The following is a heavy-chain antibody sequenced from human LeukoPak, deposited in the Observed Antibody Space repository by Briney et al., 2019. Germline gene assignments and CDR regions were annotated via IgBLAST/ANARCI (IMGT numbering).Heavy chain of an antibody. CDR1: GFTFDDYA. Sequence: GRSLRLSCAASGFTFDDYAMHWVRQAPGKGLEWVSGISWNSGSIGYADSVKGRFTISRDNAKNSLYLQMNSLRAEDTALYYCAKDIGDGYSPFDYWGQGTLVTVSS. D-gene: IGHD5-24*01. CDR2: ISWNSGSI. V-gene: IGHV3-9*01. J-gene: IGHJ4*02. CDR3: AKDIGDGYSPFDY.